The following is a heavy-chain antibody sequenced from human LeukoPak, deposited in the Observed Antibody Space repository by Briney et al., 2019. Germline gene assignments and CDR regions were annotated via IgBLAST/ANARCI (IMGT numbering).Heavy chain of an antibody. CDR1: GDSISSGDYY. CDR2: ISSSGST. V-gene: IGHV4-61*02. CDR3: ARGGRDSSGYFDY. Sequence: SQTLSLTCTVSGDSISSGDYYWSWIRQPAGKGLEWIGRISSSGSTNYNPSLKSRATISVDTSKNQFSLKLSSVTAADTAVYYCARGGRDSSGYFDYWGQGTLVTVSS. J-gene: IGHJ4*02. D-gene: IGHD3-22*01.